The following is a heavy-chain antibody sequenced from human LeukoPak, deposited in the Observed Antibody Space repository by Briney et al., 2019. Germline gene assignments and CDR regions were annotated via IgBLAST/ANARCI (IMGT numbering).Heavy chain of an antibody. V-gene: IGHV3-64*01. Sequence: GGSLRLSCTASGFTFSSYVMNWVRKAPGKGLEYVSAISSNGDSTYYVNSVKGRFTISRDNSKNTLYLQMGSLRAEDMAVYYCARGIRGYSGYDYWGQGTLVTVSP. J-gene: IGHJ4*02. D-gene: IGHD5-12*01. CDR2: ISSNGDST. CDR3: ARGIRGYSGYDY. CDR1: GFTFSSYV.